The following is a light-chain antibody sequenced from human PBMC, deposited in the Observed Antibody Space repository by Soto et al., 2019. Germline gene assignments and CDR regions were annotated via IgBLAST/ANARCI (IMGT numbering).Light chain of an antibody. CDR1: QDIGNF. V-gene: IGKV1-33*01. J-gene: IGKJ4*01. CDR2: AAS. Sequence: DIQMTQSPSSLSAFVGDRVTITCRASQDIGNFLAWYQQKPGKVPKLLIYAASNLETGVPSRFSGSGSGTDFTFTISSLQPEDIATYYCQQYDNLPLTFGGGTKVDIK. CDR3: QQYDNLPLT.